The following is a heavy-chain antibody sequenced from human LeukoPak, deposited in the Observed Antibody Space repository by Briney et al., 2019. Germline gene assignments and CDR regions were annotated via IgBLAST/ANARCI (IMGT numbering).Heavy chain of an antibody. D-gene: IGHD4-17*01. CDR1: GFNFDRYT. Sequence: TGGSLRLSCATSGFNFDRYTIHWVRQAPGKGLEWVSLAGWAGGTTFYSDSVRGRFTISRDNSKNTLYLQMNSLRAEDTAVYYCAKAPNDCGDYFFPYWGQGTLVTVSS. J-gene: IGHJ4*02. V-gene: IGHV3-43*01. CDR3: AKAPNDCGDYFFPY. CDR2: AGWAGGTT.